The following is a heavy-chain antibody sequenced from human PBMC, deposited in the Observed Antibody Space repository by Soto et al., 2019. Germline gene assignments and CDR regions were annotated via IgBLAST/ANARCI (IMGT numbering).Heavy chain of an antibody. D-gene: IGHD5-12*01. CDR3: ARDRPLSPGYDDYYYYGMDV. CDR2: ISSSSSYI. J-gene: IGHJ6*02. V-gene: IGHV3-21*01. CDR1: GFTFSSYS. Sequence: PGGSLRLSCAASGFTFSSYSMNWVRHAPGKGLEWVSSISSSSSYIYYADSVKGRFTISRDNAKNSLYLQMNSLRAEDTAVYYCARDRPLSPGYDDYYYYGMDVWGQGTTVTVSS.